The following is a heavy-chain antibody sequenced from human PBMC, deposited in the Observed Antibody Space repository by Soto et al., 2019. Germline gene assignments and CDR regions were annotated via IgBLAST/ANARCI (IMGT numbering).Heavy chain of an antibody. V-gene: IGHV4-59*01. CDR1: GGSISSYY. CDR3: ARVEVLGAAFTYNWFDP. D-gene: IGHD1-26*01. J-gene: IGHJ5*02. Sequence: SETLSLTGTVCGGSISSYYCSWIRQPPWKGLEWIGYIYYSGSTNYNPSLKSRVTVSVDTSKNQFSLKLSSVTAADTAVYYCARVEVLGAAFTYNWFDPLGQGTLVAFSS. CDR2: IYYSGST.